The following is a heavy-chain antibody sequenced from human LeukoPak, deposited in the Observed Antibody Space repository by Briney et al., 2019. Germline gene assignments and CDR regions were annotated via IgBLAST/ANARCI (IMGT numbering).Heavy chain of an antibody. Sequence: SSETLSLTCAVYGGSFSGYYWSWIRQPPGKGLEWIGEINHSGSTNYNPSLKSRVPISVDTSKNRFSLKLSSVTAADTAVYYCARGSRAEGIAARPRRNWFDPWGQGTLVTVSS. D-gene: IGHD6-6*01. CDR1: GGSFSGYY. CDR2: INHSGST. J-gene: IGHJ5*02. CDR3: ARGSRAEGIAARPRRNWFDP. V-gene: IGHV4-34*01.